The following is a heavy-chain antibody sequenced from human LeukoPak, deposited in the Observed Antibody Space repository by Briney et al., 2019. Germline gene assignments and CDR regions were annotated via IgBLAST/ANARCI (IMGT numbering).Heavy chain of an antibody. V-gene: IGHV3-48*03. CDR2: ISSSGSTI. CDR1: GFTFSK. Sequence: GGSLRLSCAASGFTFSKMNWVRQAPGKGLEWVSYISSSGSTIYYADSVKGRFTISRDNFKNIVYLEMNSLRAEDTATYYCAKVTWESRPPDCNSWGPGTLVTVSS. J-gene: IGHJ4*02. CDR3: AKVTWESRPPDCNS. D-gene: IGHD6-6*01.